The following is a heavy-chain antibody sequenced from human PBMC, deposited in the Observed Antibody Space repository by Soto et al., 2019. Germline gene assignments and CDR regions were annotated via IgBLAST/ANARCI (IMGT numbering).Heavy chain of an antibody. CDR3: ARANPVARRRGYYGMDV. V-gene: IGHV3-21*01. Sequence: EVQLVESGGGLVKPGGSLRLSCAASEFTFSSYSMNWVRQAPGKGLEWVSSISSSSSYIYYADSVKGRFTISRDNAKNSLYLQMNSLRAEDTAVYYCARANPVARRRGYYGMDVWGQGTTVTVSS. CDR2: ISSSSSYI. D-gene: IGHD6-6*01. CDR1: EFTFSSYS. J-gene: IGHJ6*02.